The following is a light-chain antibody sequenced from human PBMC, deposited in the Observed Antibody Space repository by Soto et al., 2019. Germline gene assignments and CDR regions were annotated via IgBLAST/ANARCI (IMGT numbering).Light chain of an antibody. V-gene: IGLV2-14*02. J-gene: IGLJ2*01. CDR2: AVT. CDR3: SSFTSSTTLL. CDR1: SSDVGSYDL. Sequence: QSALTQPASVSGSPGQSITISCTGTSSDVGSYDLVSWYQQHPGRAPKLIIYAVTDRPSGVADRFSGSKSGDTASLTISGLQAEDEAHYYCSSFTSSTTLLFGGGTKLTVL.